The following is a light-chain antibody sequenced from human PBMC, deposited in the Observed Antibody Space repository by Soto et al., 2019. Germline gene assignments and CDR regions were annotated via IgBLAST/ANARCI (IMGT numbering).Light chain of an antibody. J-gene: IGKJ1*01. CDR2: GAS. CDR3: QQYGSSPPGWT. Sequence: QSPGTQPMCVAERATPACKASQSVSSSYVAWYQQKPGQAPRLLIYGASSRATGIPDRFSGSGSGTGFTLTISRLEPEDVAVYYCQQYGSSPPGWTFGQGTKVDIK. V-gene: IGKV3-20*01. CDR1: QSVSSSY.